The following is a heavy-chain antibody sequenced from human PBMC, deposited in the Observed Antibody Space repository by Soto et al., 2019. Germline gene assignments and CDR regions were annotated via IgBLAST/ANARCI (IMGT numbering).Heavy chain of an antibody. J-gene: IGHJ5*02. CDR3: AKSRAVQLRPDGWFDP. CDR1: GFTFSSYA. V-gene: IGHV3-23*01. D-gene: IGHD5-18*01. CDR2: ISGSGGST. Sequence: PGGSLRLSCAASGFTFSSYAMSWVRQAPGKGLEWVSGISGSGGSTYYADSVKGRFTISRDNSRNTLYLQMNSLRAEDTAVYYCAKSRAVQLRPDGWFDPWGQGTLVTVSS.